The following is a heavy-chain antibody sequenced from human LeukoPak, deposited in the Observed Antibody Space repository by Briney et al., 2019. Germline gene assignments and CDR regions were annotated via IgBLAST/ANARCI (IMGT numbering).Heavy chain of an antibody. J-gene: IGHJ4*02. D-gene: IGHD3-10*01. CDR3: ARVPGITMVRGVIID. V-gene: IGHV1-18*01. Sequence: GASVKVSCKASGYTFTSYGISWVRQAPGQGLEWMGWISAYNGNTNYAQKLQGRVTMTTDTSTSTAYMELRSLRSDDTAVYYCARVPGITMVRGVIIDWGQGTLVTVSS. CDR2: ISAYNGNT. CDR1: GYTFTSYG.